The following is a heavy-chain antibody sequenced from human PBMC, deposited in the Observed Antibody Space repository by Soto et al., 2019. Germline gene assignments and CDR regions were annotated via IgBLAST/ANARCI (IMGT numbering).Heavy chain of an antibody. D-gene: IGHD1-1*01. Sequence: ASVKVSCKASGGTFSSYAISWVRQAPGQGLEWMGGIIPIFGAANYAQKFQGRVTITADESTSTAYMELSSLRSEDTAVYYCARSSPPGTGTNYYYGMDVWGQGTTVTVS. J-gene: IGHJ6*02. CDR1: GGTFSSYA. CDR3: ARSSPPGTGTNYYYGMDV. CDR2: IIPIFGAA. V-gene: IGHV1-69*13.